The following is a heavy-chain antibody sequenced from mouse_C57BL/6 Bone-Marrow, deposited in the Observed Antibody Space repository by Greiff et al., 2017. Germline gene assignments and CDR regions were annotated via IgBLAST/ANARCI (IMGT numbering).Heavy chain of an antibody. CDR1: GFTFSDYG. D-gene: IGHD4-1*01. Sequence: EVKLEEPGGGLVKPGGSLKLSCAASGFTFSDYGMHWVRQAPGKGLEWVAYISSGSSTTNYADTVKGRFTISRDHSTTTLFLQITSLGSEDTAMSSCAIPTGNWGQGTTLTVSS. V-gene: IGHV5-17*01. CDR3: AIPTGN. J-gene: IGHJ2*01. CDR2: ISSGSSTT.